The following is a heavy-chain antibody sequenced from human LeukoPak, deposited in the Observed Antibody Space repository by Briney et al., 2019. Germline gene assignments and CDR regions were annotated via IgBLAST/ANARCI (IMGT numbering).Heavy chain of an antibody. CDR3: ARGPITMVRGALAA. V-gene: IGHV4-34*01. D-gene: IGHD3-10*01. Sequence: SETLSLTCAVYGGSFSGYYWSWIRQPPGKGLEWIGEINHSGSTNYNPSLKSRVTISVDTSKNQFSLKLSSVTAADTAVYYCARGPITMVRGALAAWGQGTLVTVSS. J-gene: IGHJ5*02. CDR2: INHSGST. CDR1: GGSFSGYY.